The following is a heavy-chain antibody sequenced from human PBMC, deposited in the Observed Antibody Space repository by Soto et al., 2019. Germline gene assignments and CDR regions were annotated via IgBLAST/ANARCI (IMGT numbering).Heavy chain of an antibody. V-gene: IGHV4-30-2*01. CDR1: GGSISSGGYS. CDR2: IYHSGST. Sequence: QLQLQESGSGLVKPSQTLSLTCAVSGGSISSGGYSWSWIRQPPGKGLEWIGYIYHSGSTYYNPSLKSLVTIAVDRSTNQFSVKLSSVTAADTAVYYCASSYSSGSYFPLYDYWGQGTLVTVSS. D-gene: IGHD3-10*01. CDR3: ASSYSSGSYFPLYDY. J-gene: IGHJ4*02.